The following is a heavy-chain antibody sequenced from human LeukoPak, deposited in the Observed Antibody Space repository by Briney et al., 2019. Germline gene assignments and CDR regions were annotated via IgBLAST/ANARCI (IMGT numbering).Heavy chain of an antibody. D-gene: IGHD6-19*01. CDR3: AKDPPSGFGWVI. J-gene: IGHJ3*02. CDR2: ISDSGFAT. CDR1: GFTFSTYA. V-gene: IGHV3-23*01. Sequence: GGSLRLSCAASGFTFSTYAMSWVRQAPGKGLEWVSDISDSGFATYYADSVKGRFTISRDNSKNTLYLQMNSLRAEDTAVYYCAKDPPSGFGWVIWGQGTRVSVSS.